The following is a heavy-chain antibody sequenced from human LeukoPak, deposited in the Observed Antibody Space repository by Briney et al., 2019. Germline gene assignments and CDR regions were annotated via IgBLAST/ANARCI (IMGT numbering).Heavy chain of an antibody. CDR1: GFTFSDYY. Sequence: GGSLRLSCAASGFTFSDYYMSWIRQAPGKGLEWVSYISSSGSTIYYVDSVKGRFTISRDNSKNTLYLQMNSLRAEDTAVYYCAKTRTGSSSWYRGGGMDVWGQGTTVTVSS. J-gene: IGHJ6*02. V-gene: IGHV3-11*01. CDR3: AKTRTGSSSWYRGGGMDV. CDR2: ISSSGSTI. D-gene: IGHD6-13*01.